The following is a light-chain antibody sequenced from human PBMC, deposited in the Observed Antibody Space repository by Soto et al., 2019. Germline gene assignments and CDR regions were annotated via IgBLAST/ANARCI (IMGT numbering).Light chain of an antibody. CDR2: AAS. V-gene: IGKV1-9*01. J-gene: IGKJ4*01. CDR3: QQVKTYPLT. Sequence: DIQLTQSPSFLSASVGDRVTITCRASQDISSHLAWYQQKPWKAPKLLIYAASTLQSGVPSGFGGSGSGTEFTLTITSLQPEDFATYYCQQVKTYPLTFGGGTKVEIK. CDR1: QDISSH.